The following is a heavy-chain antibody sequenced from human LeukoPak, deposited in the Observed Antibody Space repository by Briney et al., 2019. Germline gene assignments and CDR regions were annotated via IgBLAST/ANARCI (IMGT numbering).Heavy chain of an antibody. J-gene: IGHJ4*02. CDR1: GFAVSRSW. CDR2: INQDGREI. CDR3: ARGGLPGGFGY. V-gene: IGHV3-7*03. D-gene: IGHD4-23*01. Sequence: GGSLRLSCAASGFAVSRSWMTWVRQAPGKGLEWVANINQDGREIDYVDSVRGRFTISRDNAENSLCLQMNSLRAEDTAVYYCARGGLPGGFGYWGQGTLVTVSS.